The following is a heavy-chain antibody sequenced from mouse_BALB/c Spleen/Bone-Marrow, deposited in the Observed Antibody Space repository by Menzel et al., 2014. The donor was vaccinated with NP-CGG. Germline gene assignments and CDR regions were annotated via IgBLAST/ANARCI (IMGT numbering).Heavy chain of an antibody. CDR3: ALYYRYDYFDY. Sequence: QVQLKQSGTELAKPGASVKMSCKASGYTFTSYWMHWVKQRPGQSLEWIGYINPSTTYSAYNQKFKDKATLTEDKSSSTAYMQLSSLTSEDSAVYYCALYYRYDYFDYWGQGTTLTVSS. CDR1: GYTFTSYW. J-gene: IGHJ2*01. CDR2: INPSTTYS. D-gene: IGHD2-14*01. V-gene: IGHV1-7*01.